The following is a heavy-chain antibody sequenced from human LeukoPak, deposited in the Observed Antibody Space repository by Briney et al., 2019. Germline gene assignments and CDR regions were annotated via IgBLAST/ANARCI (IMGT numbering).Heavy chain of an antibody. CDR3: ARSSGYYLDFDY. J-gene: IGHJ4*02. V-gene: IGHV3-30-3*01. D-gene: IGHD3-22*01. Sequence: GRSLRLSCAASGFTFSSYAMHWVRQAPGTGLEWVAVISYDGSNKYYADSVKGRFTISRDNSKNTLYLQMNSLRAEDTAVYYCARSSGYYLDFDYWGQGTLVTVSS. CDR1: GFTFSSYA. CDR2: ISYDGSNK.